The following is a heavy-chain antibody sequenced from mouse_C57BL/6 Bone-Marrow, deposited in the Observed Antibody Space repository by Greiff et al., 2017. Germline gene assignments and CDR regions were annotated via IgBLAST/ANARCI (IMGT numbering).Heavy chain of an antibody. CDR1: GYTFTSYW. J-gene: IGHJ1*03. V-gene: IGHV1-55*01. Sequence: VQLQQSGAELVKPGASVKMSCKASGYTFTSYWITLVKQRPGQGLEWIGDIYPGSGSTNYNEKFKSKATLTVDTSSSTAYMQLSSLTSDDSAVYYCARPYYSNYWYFDVWGTGTTVTVSS. CDR3: ARPYYSNYWYFDV. D-gene: IGHD2-5*01. CDR2: IYPGSGST.